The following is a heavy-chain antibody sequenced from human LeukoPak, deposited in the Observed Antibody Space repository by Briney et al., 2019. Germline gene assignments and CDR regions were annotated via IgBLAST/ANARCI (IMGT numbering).Heavy chain of an antibody. CDR2: MNPDSGNT. CDR3: AREVVPAAIVPHYYYYYMDV. J-gene: IGHJ6*03. Sequence: ASVKVSCKASGYTFTSYDINWVRQATGQGLEWMGWMNPDSGNTGYAQKFQGRVTMTRNTSISTAYMELSSLRSEDTAVYYCAREVVPAAIVPHYYYYYMDVWGKGTTVTVSS. CDR1: GYTFTSYD. V-gene: IGHV1-8*01. D-gene: IGHD2-2*02.